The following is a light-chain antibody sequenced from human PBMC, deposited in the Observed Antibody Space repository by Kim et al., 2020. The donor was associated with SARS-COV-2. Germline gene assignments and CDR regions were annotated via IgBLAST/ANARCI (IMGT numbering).Light chain of an antibody. CDR3: SSYTSSSTLV. CDR2: DVS. CDR1: SSDVGGYNY. V-gene: IGLV2-14*03. J-gene: IGLJ1*01. Sequence: QSALTQPASVSGSPGQSITISCTGTSSDVGGYNYVSWYQQHPGKAPKLMIYDVSTRPSGVSNRFSGSKSGNTASLTISGLQAEDEVDYYCSSYTSSSTLVFGTGTKVTVL.